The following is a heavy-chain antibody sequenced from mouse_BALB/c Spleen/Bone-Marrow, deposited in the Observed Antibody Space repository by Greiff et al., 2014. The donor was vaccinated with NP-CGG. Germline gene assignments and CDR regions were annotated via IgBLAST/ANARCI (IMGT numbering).Heavy chain of an antibody. CDR3: ARDFYYRYPYWYFGV. V-gene: IGHV7-3*02. Sequence: EVQGVESGGGLVQPGGSLRLSCATSGFTFTDYYMSWVRQPPGKALEWLGFIRNKANGHTTEYSASVKGRFTISGDNSQSILYLQMNTLRAEDSATHYCARDFYYRYPYWYFGVWGAGTTVTVSS. D-gene: IGHD2-14*01. CDR2: IRNKANGHTT. J-gene: IGHJ1*01. CDR1: GFTFTDYY.